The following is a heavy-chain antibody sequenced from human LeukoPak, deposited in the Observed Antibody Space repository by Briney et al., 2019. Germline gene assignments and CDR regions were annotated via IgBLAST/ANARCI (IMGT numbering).Heavy chain of an antibody. D-gene: IGHD3-3*01. CDR3: AKKTDFWSGYFAS. CDR2: ISGSGGST. V-gene: IGHV3-23*01. Sequence: PSETLSLTCTVSGGSISSSSYYWGWIRQPPGKGLEWVSAISGSGGSTYYADSVKGRFTISRDNSKNTLYLQMNSLRAEDTAVYYCAKKTDFWSGYFASWGQGTLVTVSS. CDR1: GGSISSSSYY. J-gene: IGHJ5*02.